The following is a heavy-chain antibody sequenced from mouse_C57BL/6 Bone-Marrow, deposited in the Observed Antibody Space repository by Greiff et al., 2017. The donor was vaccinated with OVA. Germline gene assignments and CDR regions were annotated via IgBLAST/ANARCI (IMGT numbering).Heavy chain of an antibody. J-gene: IGHJ1*03. D-gene: IGHD2-4*01. V-gene: IGHV1-53*01. CDR2: INPSNGGT. Sequence: QVQLKQPGTELVKPGASVKLSCKASGYTFTSYWMHWVKQRPGQGLEWIGNINPSNGGTNYNEKFKSKATLTVDKSSSTAYMQLSSLTSEDSAVYYCARFHDYDVGWYFDVWGTGTTVTVSS. CDR1: GYTFTSYW. CDR3: ARFHDYDVGWYFDV.